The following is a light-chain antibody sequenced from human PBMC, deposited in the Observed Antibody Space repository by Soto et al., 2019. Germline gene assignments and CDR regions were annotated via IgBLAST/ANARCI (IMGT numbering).Light chain of an antibody. Sequence: DIQMTQSPSTLSASVGDRVTITCRASQSISSWLAWYQQKPGKAPKLLIYKASSLESGVPSRFSGSGSGTDFTRTISSLQPDDFATYYCQQYNSSPTFGQGTKVEIK. CDR2: KAS. CDR1: QSISSW. CDR3: QQYNSSPT. J-gene: IGKJ1*01. V-gene: IGKV1-5*03.